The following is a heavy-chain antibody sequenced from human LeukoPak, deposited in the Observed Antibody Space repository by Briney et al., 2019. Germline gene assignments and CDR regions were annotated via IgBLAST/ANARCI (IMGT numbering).Heavy chain of an antibody. CDR1: GGSFSDYY. D-gene: IGHD3-3*01. V-gene: IGHV4-34*01. J-gene: IGHJ6*03. Sequence: SETLSLTCAVYGGSFSDYYWSWIRQPPGKGLEYIGEINHSGITNYNPSLMSRVTISVDTSKNQFSLKLSSVTAADTAVYYCARVYYDFWSGYYTGRVNYYYMDVWGKGTTVTVSS. CDR3: ARVYYDFWSGYYTGRVNYYYMDV. CDR2: INHSGIT.